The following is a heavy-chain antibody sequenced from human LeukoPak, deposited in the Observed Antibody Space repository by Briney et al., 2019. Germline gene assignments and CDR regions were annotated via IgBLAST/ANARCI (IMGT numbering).Heavy chain of an antibody. CDR1: GYSFTNYW. V-gene: IGHV5-51*01. J-gene: IGHJ4*02. D-gene: IGHD3-9*01. CDR2: IYPGDSDT. Sequence: GESLKISCKGSGYSFTNYWIGWARQMSGKGLEWMGIIYPGDSDTRYSPSFQGQVTISADKSISTAYLQWSSLKASDTAMYYCARHVVDYDILTGPDFDYWGQGTLVTVSS. CDR3: ARHVVDYDILTGPDFDY.